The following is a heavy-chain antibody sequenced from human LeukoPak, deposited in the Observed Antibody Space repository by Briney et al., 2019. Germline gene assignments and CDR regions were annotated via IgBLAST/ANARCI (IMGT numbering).Heavy chain of an antibody. V-gene: IGHV4-34*01. Sequence: SETLSLTCAVYGVSFSGYYWSWIRQPPGKGLEWIGEINHSGSTNYNPSLKSRVTISVDTSKNQFSLKLSSVTAADTAVYYCARGRRKQWLVASYYFDYWGQGTLVTVSS. CDR1: GVSFSGYY. J-gene: IGHJ4*02. CDR2: INHSGST. D-gene: IGHD6-19*01. CDR3: ARGRRKQWLVASYYFDY.